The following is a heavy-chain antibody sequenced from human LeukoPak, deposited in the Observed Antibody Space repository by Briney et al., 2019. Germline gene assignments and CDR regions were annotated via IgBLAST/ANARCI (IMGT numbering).Heavy chain of an antibody. J-gene: IGHJ4*02. CDR3: ARDGVDFKWTY. D-gene: IGHD1-26*01. CDR2: INPSGGST. V-gene: IGHV1-46*01. CDR1: GYTFTSYY. Sequence: GASVKVSCKASGYTFTSYYLHLVRQPPGQGLGWMGMINPSGGSTSYAQKFQGRVTMTSDTSTSTVYMELSSLRSEDTAVYYCARDGVDFKWTYWGQGTLVTVSS.